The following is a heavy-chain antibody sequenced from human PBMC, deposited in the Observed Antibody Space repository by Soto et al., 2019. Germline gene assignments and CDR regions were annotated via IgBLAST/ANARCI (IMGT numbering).Heavy chain of an antibody. CDR2: FHYSGST. V-gene: IGHV4-39*01. Sequence: SETFARTFTVSGGSISSRDSYWGWIRQPPGKGLEWIGSFHYSGSTYYNPSLKSRVTISVDPSNNQFSLKLSSVTAADTAVYYCARTGVSSAGLEYCGLDVWGQGTTV. CDR1: GGSISSRDSY. D-gene: IGHD3-3*01. CDR3: ARTGVSSAGLEYCGLDV. J-gene: IGHJ6*02.